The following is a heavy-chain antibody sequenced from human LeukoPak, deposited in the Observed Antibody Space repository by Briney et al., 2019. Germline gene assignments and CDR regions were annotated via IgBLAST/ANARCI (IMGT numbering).Heavy chain of an antibody. J-gene: IGHJ4*02. D-gene: IGHD7-27*01. CDR3: ARDVGKEPGGY. CDR2: IYSGGST. CDR1: GFTVSSNY. Sequence: GGSLRLSCAASGFTVSSNYMSWVRQAPGKGLEWVSVIYSGGSTYYADSVKGRFTISRDNSKNTLYLQMNSLRAEDTAVYYCARDVGKEPGGYWGQGTLVTVSS. V-gene: IGHV3-66*01.